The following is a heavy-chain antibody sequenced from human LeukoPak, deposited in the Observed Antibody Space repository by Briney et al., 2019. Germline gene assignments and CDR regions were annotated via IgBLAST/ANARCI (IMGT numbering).Heavy chain of an antibody. CDR1: GGSFSGYY. CDR3: ARDSSSGYFAYFDY. Sequence: PSETLSLTCAVYGGSFSGYYWSWIRQPPGKGLEWIGEINHSGSTNYNPSLKSRVTISVDTSKNQFSLKLSSVTAAGTAVYYCARDSSSGYFAYFDYWGQGTLVTVSS. V-gene: IGHV4-34*01. CDR2: INHSGST. D-gene: IGHD3-22*01. J-gene: IGHJ4*02.